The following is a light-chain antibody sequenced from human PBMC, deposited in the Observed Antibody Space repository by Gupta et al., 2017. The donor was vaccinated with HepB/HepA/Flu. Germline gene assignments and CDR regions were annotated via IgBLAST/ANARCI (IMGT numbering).Light chain of an antibody. CDR1: QSISSY. Sequence: DIQMTQSPSSLSASVGDRVTITCRASQSISSYLNWYQQKPGKAPKLLIYAASSLQSGVPSRFSGSGSGADFTLTISSLQPEDVATYDGQQSYSTPPTFGQGTKVEIK. CDR2: AAS. V-gene: IGKV1-39*01. J-gene: IGKJ1*01. CDR3: QQSYSTPPT.